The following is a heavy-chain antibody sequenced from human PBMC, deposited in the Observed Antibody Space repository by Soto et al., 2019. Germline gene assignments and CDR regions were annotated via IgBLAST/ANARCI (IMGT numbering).Heavy chain of an antibody. CDR2: ISHSGST. D-gene: IGHD3-3*01. V-gene: IGHV4-30-2*01. J-gene: IGHJ4*02. CDR1: GGSISSGGYS. CDR3: ARGVLLPGY. Sequence: QLQLQESGSGLVKPSQTLSLACAVSGGSISSGGYSWSWIRQPPGKGLEWSGYISHSGSTYYNPSLMSRSTISVDRAKNQFSLKLSSVTSAYTALYYSARGVLLPGYWGQGTLVSVSS.